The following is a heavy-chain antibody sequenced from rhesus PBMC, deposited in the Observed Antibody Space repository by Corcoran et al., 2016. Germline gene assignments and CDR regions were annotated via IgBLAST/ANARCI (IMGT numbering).Heavy chain of an antibody. CDR2: IFVSGGST. CDR3: ARDRYYNIWTGFDAFDF. V-gene: IGHV4-173*01. J-gene: IGHJ3*01. Sequence: QLQLQESGPGLVKPSETLSLTCAVSGGSISSNYWRWIRQPPGKELDWIGRIFVSGGSTAYNPSLKSRVPISTDTSKNQFSLKLSSVTAADTAVYYCARDRYYNIWTGFDAFDFWGQGLRVTVS. CDR1: GGSISSNY. D-gene: IGHD3-3*01.